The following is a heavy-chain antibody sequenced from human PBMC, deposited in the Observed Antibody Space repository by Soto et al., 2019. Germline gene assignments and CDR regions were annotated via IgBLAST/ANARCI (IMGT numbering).Heavy chain of an antibody. CDR2: FSGRDATT. D-gene: IGHD1-26*01. CDR1: GFTFSSYT. CDR3: VRTIVGATKGGWFDP. Sequence: PGWSLRLSCTASGFTFSSYTMSWVRQAPGKGLEWVSSFSGRDATTYYADSVKGRFTISRDNSKNTLYLQMNSLRAEETALYFCVRTIVGATKGGWFDPWGQGALVTGSS. J-gene: IGHJ5*02. V-gene: IGHV3-23*01.